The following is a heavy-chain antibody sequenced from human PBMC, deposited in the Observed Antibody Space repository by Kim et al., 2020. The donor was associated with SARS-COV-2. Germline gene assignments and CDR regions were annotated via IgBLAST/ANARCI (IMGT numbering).Heavy chain of an antibody. J-gene: IGHJ4*02. CDR1: GFTFSSYA. V-gene: IGHV3-23*03. CDR3: AKSFWGSVYFVDY. CDR2: ISSGGSST. D-gene: IGHD3-16*01. Sequence: SLRLSCAASGFTFSSYAMSWVRQAPGPVLEWFSVISSGGSSTYYADSVTGRFTISRDNSTNTLYLQMNSLRADYPAVYYFAKSFWGSVYFVDYLGQGT.